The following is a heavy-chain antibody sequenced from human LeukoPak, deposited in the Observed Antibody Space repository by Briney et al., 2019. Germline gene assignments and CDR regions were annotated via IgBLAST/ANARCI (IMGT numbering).Heavy chain of an antibody. CDR2: IYSGGST. CDR3: AKANCSGGSCYTDY. D-gene: IGHD2-15*01. V-gene: IGHV3-66*01. Sequence: PGGSLGLSCAASGFTVSSNYMSWVRQAPGKGLEWVSVIYSGGSTYYADSVKGRFTISRDNSKNTLYLQMNSLRAEDTAVYYCAKANCSGGSCYTDYWGQGTLVTVSS. J-gene: IGHJ4*02. CDR1: GFTVSSNY.